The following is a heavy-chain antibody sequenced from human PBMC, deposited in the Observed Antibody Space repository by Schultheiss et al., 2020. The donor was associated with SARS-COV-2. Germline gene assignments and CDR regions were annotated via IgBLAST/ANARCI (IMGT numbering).Heavy chain of an antibody. Sequence: GGSLRLSCAASGFTFSSYSMNWVRQAPGKGLEWVSYISSSSSTIYYADSVKGRFTISRDNSKNTLFLQINSLRAEDTAVYYCARDGFQDWTQTGYYYMDVWGKGTTVTVSS. CDR3: ARDGFQDWTQTGYYYMDV. D-gene: IGHD3/OR15-3a*01. CDR2: ISSSSSTI. J-gene: IGHJ6*03. CDR1: GFTFSSYS. V-gene: IGHV3-48*01.